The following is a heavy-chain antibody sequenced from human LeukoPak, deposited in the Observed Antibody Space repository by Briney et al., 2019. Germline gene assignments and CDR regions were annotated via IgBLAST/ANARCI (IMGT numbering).Heavy chain of an antibody. J-gene: IGHJ4*02. CDR1: GFTFSSYA. CDR3: ARYHCTSSSCYRAYDY. D-gene: IGHD2-2*02. Sequence: PGGSLRLSCAASGFTFSSYAMTWVRQAPGKGLEWVSAIGSDGDTTHYAVSVKGRFTISRDNSKNTLFLQMDSLRPEDTAVYYCARYHCTSSSCYRAYDYWGQGSLVTVSS. V-gene: IGHV3-23*01. CDR2: IGSDGDTT.